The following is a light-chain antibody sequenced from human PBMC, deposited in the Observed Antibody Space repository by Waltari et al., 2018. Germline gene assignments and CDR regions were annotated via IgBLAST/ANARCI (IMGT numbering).Light chain of an antibody. V-gene: IGKV3-15*01. Sequence: EIVLTQSPATLSVSPGERVSLSCSASQSAKTSLAWYQQTPGKAPRLLIYRASTRAAGVPDRFSGSGSGTEFTLTISSLQPEDFGTYYCLQYYSYPGTFGPGTRVDI. CDR3: LQYYSYPGT. CDR2: RAS. CDR1: QSAKTS. J-gene: IGKJ3*01.